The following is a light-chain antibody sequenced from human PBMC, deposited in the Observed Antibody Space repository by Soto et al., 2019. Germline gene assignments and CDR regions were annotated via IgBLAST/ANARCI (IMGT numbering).Light chain of an antibody. CDR2: WAS. CDR1: QSVLYSSNNKNY. V-gene: IGKV4-1*01. J-gene: IGKJ1*01. Sequence: DIVMTQSPDSLAVSLGERATINCKSSQSVLYSSNNKNYLSLYQQKPGQPPKLLIYWASTRESGVPDRFSGRGSGTDFTLTISILQAEDVAVYYCQQYYRPWTFGQGTKVEIK. CDR3: QQYYRPWT.